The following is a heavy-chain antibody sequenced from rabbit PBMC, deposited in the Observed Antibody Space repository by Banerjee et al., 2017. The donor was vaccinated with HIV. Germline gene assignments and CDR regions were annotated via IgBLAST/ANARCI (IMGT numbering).Heavy chain of an antibody. D-gene: IGHD3-3*01. Sequence: QSLEESGGDLVKPGASLTLTCTASGFSFSSGYDMCWVRQAPGKGLEWIACIYTGDGNTYYASWAKGRFTISKSTSLNTVDLKMTSLTAADTATYFCARGLVAGVLDLWGPGTLVTVS. CDR1: GFSFSSGYD. CDR2: IYTGDGNT. V-gene: IGHV1S40*01. J-gene: IGHJ4*01. CDR3: ARGLVAGVLDL.